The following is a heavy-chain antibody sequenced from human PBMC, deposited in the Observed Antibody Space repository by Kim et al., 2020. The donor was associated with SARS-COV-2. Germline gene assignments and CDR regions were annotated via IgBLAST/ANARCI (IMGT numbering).Heavy chain of an antibody. CDR2: IYYSGST. CDR3: AREGNYDFWSGRHRWFDP. V-gene: IGHV4-59*01. J-gene: IGHJ5*02. Sequence: SETLSLTCTVSGGSISSYYWSWIRQPPGKGLEWIGYIYYSGSTNYNPSLKSRVTISVDTSKNQFSLKLSSVTAADTAVYYCAREGNYDFWSGRHRWFDPWGQGTLVTVSS. CDR1: GGSISSYY. D-gene: IGHD3-3*01.